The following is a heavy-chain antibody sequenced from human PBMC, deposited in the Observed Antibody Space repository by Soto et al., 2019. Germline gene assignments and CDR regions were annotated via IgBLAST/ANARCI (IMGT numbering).Heavy chain of an antibody. J-gene: IGHJ5*02. D-gene: IGHD6-19*01. CDR2: ISAYNGNT. CDR3: ARDTPAAVDGTSNWFDP. V-gene: IGHV1-18*01. CDR1: GYTFTSYG. Sequence: QVQLVQSGAEVKKPGASVKVSCKASGYTFTSYGISWVRQAPGQGLEWMGWISAYNGNTNYAQKLQGRVTMTTDTSTSTAYMELRSLRADDTAVYYCARDTPAAVDGTSNWFDPWGQGTLVTVSS.